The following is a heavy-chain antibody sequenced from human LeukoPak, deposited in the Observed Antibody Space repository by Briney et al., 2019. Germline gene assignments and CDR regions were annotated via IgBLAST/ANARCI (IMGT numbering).Heavy chain of an antibody. Sequence: GGSLRLSCAASGFTFSIYAMSWVRQAPGKGLEWVAAISGSGDTIHYADSVKGRFTISRDNSKNTLYLQMNSLRAEDTAVYYCAKTHGSSWYSYWGQGTLVTVSS. CDR2: ISGSGDTI. V-gene: IGHV3-23*01. CDR1: GFTFSIYA. D-gene: IGHD6-13*01. CDR3: AKTHGSSWYSY. J-gene: IGHJ4*02.